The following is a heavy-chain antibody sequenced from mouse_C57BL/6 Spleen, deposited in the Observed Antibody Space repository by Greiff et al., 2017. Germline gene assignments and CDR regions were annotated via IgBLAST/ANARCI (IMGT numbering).Heavy chain of an antibody. D-gene: IGHD2-4*01. CDR3: ARFDYSAWFAY. V-gene: IGHV1-69*01. Sequence: QVQLKQPGAELVMPGASVKLSCKASGYTFTSYWMHWVKQRPGQGLEWIGEIDPSDSYTNYNQKFKGKSTLTVDKSSSTAYMQLSSLTSEDSAVYYCARFDYSAWFAYWGQETLVTVSA. CDR2: IDPSDSYT. CDR1: GYTFTSYW. J-gene: IGHJ3*01.